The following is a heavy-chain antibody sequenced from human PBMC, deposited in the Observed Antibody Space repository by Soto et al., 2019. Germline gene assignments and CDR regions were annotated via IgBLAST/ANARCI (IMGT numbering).Heavy chain of an antibody. CDR1: GGPITSGGYT. V-gene: IGHV4-31*03. Sequence: QVQLQGSGPGRVRPSQTLSLTCTVSGGPITSGGYTWSWLRQPPGKGLEWIGYIFDSGTTSYNPALKSRGTKSVDPSKSQFSLRLTSVTATATAVYYCASQASGWYPDYWGQGTLVTVSS. D-gene: IGHD6-19*01. CDR2: IFDSGTT. CDR3: ASQASGWYPDY. J-gene: IGHJ4*02.